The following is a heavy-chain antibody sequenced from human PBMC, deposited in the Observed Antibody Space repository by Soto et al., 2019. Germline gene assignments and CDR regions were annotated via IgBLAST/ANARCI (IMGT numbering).Heavy chain of an antibody. D-gene: IGHD6-19*01. Sequence: VQLVESGGGVVQPGRSLRLSCAASGFTFSSNYMSWVRQAPGKGLEWVSVIYSGGSTYYADSVKGRFTISRDNSKNTLYLQMNSLRAEDTAVYYCARWKQWLGGFDRWGQGTLVTVSS. V-gene: IGHV3-66*01. CDR1: GFTFSSNY. CDR2: IYSGGST. J-gene: IGHJ5*02. CDR3: ARWKQWLGGFDR.